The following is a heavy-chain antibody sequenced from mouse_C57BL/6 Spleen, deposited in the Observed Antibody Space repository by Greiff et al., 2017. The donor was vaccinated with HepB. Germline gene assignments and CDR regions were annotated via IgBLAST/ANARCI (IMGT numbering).Heavy chain of an antibody. J-gene: IGHJ2*01. CDR1: GYTFTSYW. Sequence: QVQLKQPGAELVKPGASVKLSCKASGYTFTSYWMQWVKQRPGQGLEWIGEIDPSDSYTNYNQKFKGKATLTVDTSSSTAYMQLSSLTSEDSAVYYCARPACYSNYDWGQGTTLTVSS. CDR3: ARPACYSNYD. D-gene: IGHD2-5*01. V-gene: IGHV1-50*01. CDR2: IDPSDSYT.